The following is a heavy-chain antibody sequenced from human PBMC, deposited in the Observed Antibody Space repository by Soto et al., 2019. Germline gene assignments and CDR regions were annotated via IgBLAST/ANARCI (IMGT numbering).Heavy chain of an antibody. CDR1: GFICSSYD. CDR3: ETATANSGGAFDI. D-gene: IGHD1-26*01. CDR2: ILVGGST. V-gene: IGHV3-23*01. J-gene: IGHJ3*02. Sequence: GGSLRLSCAASGFICSSYDMSWVRQAPGKGLEWVSTILVGGSTHYEDSVKGRFTISRDESKNTVYLQMHSLTAGDTAVYYCETATANSGGAFDICGQGTMVTVSS.